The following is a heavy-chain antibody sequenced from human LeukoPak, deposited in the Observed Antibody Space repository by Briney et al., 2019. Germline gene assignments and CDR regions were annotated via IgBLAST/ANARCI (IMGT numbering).Heavy chain of an antibody. CDR3: ARRFGSHYYFGY. V-gene: IGHV5-51*01. Sequence: GESLKISCEGSGYSFSYYWIAWVRQMPGKRLEWMGIIYPGDSDTRYSPSFQGQVTISADKSISTAYLQWSSLKASDTAMYYCARRFGSHYYFGYWGQGTLVTVSS. J-gene: IGHJ4*02. D-gene: IGHD1-26*01. CDR2: IYPGDSDT. CDR1: GYSFSYYW.